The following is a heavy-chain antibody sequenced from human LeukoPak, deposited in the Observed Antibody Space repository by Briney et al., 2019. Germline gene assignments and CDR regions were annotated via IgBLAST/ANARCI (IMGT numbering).Heavy chain of an antibody. CDR2: INQDGSGE. CDR3: AREGTTVTTGSYYYYGMDV. Sequence: GGSLRLSCAASGFTFTNYWMTWVRQAPGKGLEWVANINQDGSGESYVDSVKGRFTISRDNAKNSLYLQMNSLRAEDTAVYYCAREGTTVTTGSYYYYGMDVWGQGTTVTVSS. V-gene: IGHV3-7*01. D-gene: IGHD4-17*01. CDR1: GFTFTNYW. J-gene: IGHJ6*02.